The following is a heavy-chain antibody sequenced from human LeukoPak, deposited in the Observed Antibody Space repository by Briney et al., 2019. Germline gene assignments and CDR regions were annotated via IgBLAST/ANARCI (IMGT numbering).Heavy chain of an antibody. J-gene: IGHJ3*02. CDR2: FYYGGST. CDR1: GGSITNNNYY. Sequence: PSETLSLTCTVSGGSITNNNYYWDWIRQPPGKGLEWIGDFYYGGSTHYNPSLKSRVTLSVDTSKNQFSLKLNSVTAAGTAVYYCARHTRPRYSGYENAFDIWGQGTMVTVSS. CDR3: ARHTRPRYSGYENAFDI. D-gene: IGHD5-12*01. V-gene: IGHV4-39*01.